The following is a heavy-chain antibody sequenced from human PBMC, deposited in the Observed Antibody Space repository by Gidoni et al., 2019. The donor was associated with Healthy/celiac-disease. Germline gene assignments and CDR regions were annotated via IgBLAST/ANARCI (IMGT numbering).Heavy chain of an antibody. CDR2: ISGSGGST. Sequence: EVQLLESGGGLVQPGGSLRLSCAASGFTFSSYAMSWVRQAPGKGLEWVSAISGSGGSTYYADSVKGRFTISRDNSKNTLYLQMNSLRAEDTAVYYCARANWNYEKTSYFDYWGQGTLVTVSS. V-gene: IGHV3-23*01. CDR1: GFTFSSYA. J-gene: IGHJ4*02. D-gene: IGHD1-7*01. CDR3: ARANWNYEKTSYFDY.